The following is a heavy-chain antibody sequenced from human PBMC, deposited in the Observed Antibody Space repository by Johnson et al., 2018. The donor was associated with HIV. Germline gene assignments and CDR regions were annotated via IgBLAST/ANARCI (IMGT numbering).Heavy chain of an antibody. CDR3: AKDQHGPLVPTVMRDDAFDI. CDR2: ISYDGSNK. D-gene: IGHD4-17*01. J-gene: IGHJ3*02. V-gene: IGHV3-30*14. CDR1: GFTFSSYT. Sequence: VQLVESGGGVVQPGRSLRLSCAASGFTFSSYTMHWVRQAPGKGLEWVAVISYDGSNKYYADSVKGRFTISRDNSKNTLYLQMNSLRAGDTAVYYCAKDQHGPLVPTVMRDDAFDIWGQGTMVTVSS.